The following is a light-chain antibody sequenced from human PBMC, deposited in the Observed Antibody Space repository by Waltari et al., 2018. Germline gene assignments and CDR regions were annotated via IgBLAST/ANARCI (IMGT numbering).Light chain of an antibody. Sequence: QSVLTQPPSVSGAPGQRVTISCTGTSSNIGAGNDVHWYQQLPGTAPKLLIFDNTNRASDGPDRFFGSRSGTSASLAITGLQAEDEANYYCQSYDSSLGDFWVFGGGTKLTVL. CDR3: QSYDSSLGDFWV. CDR2: DNT. V-gene: IGLV1-40*01. J-gene: IGLJ3*02. CDR1: SSNIGAGND.